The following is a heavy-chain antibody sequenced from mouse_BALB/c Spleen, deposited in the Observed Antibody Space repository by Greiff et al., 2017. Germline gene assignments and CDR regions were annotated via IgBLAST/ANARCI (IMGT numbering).Heavy chain of an antibody. CDR1: GFTFSSYT. CDR2: ISSGGSYT. V-gene: IGHV5-6-4*01. Sequence: EVMLVESGGGLVKPGGSLKLSCAASGFTFSSYTMSWVRQTPEKRLEWVATISSGGSYTYYPDSVKGRFTISRDNAKNTLYLQMSSLKSEDTAMYYCTRGYDGYPLDYWGQGTTLTVSS. D-gene: IGHD2-3*01. J-gene: IGHJ2*01. CDR3: TRGYDGYPLDY.